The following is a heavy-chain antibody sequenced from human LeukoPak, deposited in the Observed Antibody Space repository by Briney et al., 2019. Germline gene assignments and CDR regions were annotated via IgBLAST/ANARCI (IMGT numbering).Heavy chain of an antibody. Sequence: SETLSLTCTVSGGSISSSSYYWGWIRQPPGKGLEWIGSIYYSGSTYYNPSLKSRVTISVDTSKNQFSLNLSSVNAADTAVYFCARAATVVVSANDYVAFDIWGQGTMVTVYS. V-gene: IGHV4-39*07. CDR1: GGSISSSSYY. J-gene: IGHJ3*02. D-gene: IGHD2-15*01. CDR3: ARAATVVVSANDYVAFDI. CDR2: IYYSGST.